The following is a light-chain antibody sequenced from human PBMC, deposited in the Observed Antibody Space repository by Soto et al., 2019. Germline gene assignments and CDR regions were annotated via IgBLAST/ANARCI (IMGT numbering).Light chain of an antibody. Sequence: QMTQSPSSLSASLGDRVTISCRASQTISTSLNWYQQKPGKAPKLLIFAASSLQSGVPSRFSGSGSGTDFTLTISSLQPEDFATYFCQQSYSYPWTFGQGTKVDIK. CDR3: QQSYSYPWT. J-gene: IGKJ1*01. CDR2: AAS. V-gene: IGKV1-39*01. CDR1: QTISTS.